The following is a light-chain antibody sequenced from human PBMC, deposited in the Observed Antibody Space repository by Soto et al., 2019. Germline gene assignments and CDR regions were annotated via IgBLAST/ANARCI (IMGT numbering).Light chain of an antibody. J-gene: IGLJ3*02. CDR1: SGSVSIRHY. CDR3: ALYMGHGVWV. Sequence: QTVVTQEPSLSVSPGGTVTLTCGLRSGSVSIRHYPSWYQQTPGLPPRTLIYGTNTRSSGVPDRFSGSILGNKAALTITGAQAEDESDHYCALYMGHGVWVFGGGTKVTVL. CDR2: GTN. V-gene: IGLV8-61*01.